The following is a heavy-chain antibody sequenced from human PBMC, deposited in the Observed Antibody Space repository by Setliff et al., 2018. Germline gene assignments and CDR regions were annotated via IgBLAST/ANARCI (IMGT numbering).Heavy chain of an antibody. CDR2: IIPIFGTA. V-gene: IGHV1-69*05. CDR3: ARPGGSGGYGPPYYYGMDV. J-gene: IGHJ6*02. CDR1: GYTFTGYY. Sequence: SVKVSCKTSGYTFTGYYLHWVRQAPGQGLEWMGGIIPIFGTANYAQKFQGRVTITTDESTSTAYMELSSLRSEDTAVCYCARPGGSGGYGPPYYYGMDVWGQGTTVTVSS. D-gene: IGHD3-10*01.